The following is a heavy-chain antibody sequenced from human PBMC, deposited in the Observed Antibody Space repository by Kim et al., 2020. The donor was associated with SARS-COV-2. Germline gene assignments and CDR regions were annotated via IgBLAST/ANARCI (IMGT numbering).Heavy chain of an antibody. CDR3: ARGVVVVAATPGNYFDY. D-gene: IGHD2-15*01. J-gene: IGHJ4*02. Sequence: KGRLTISRDNAKNSLYLQMNSLRAEDTAVYYCARGVVVVAATPGNYFDYWGQGTLVTVSS. V-gene: IGHV3-11*06.